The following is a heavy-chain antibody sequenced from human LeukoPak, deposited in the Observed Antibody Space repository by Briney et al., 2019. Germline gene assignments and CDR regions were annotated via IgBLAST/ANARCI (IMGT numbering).Heavy chain of an antibody. J-gene: IGHJ5*01. CDR1: GFTFSSYS. CDR2: ISTSSSYI. D-gene: IGHD4/OR15-4a*01. CDR3: VKSSTNYGGWFDS. V-gene: IGHV3-21*01. Sequence: PRGTLRLPCAASGFTFSSYSMNWVRQAPGKGLEWVSSISTSSSYIYYADSVKGRFTISRDNARNSLSLQVSRLRAEDTAVYYCVKSSTNYGGWFDSWGQGTLVTVSS.